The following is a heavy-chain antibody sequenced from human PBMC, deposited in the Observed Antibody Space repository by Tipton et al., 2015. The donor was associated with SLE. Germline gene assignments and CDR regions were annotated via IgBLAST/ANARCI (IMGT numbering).Heavy chain of an antibody. CDR3: ARKHQGAFDI. CDR1: GGSFSGYY. CDR2: INHSGST. J-gene: IGHJ3*02. D-gene: IGHD2-21*01. V-gene: IGHV4-34*01. Sequence: TLSLTCAVYGGSFSGYYWNWIRQPPGKGLEWIGEINHSGSTNYNPSLKSRVDISVDTSKTHFSLNLTSVTAADTAVYYCARKHQGAFDIWGQGTMVTVSS.